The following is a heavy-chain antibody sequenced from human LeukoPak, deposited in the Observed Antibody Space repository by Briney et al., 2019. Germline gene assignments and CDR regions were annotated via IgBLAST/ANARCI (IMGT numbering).Heavy chain of an antibody. V-gene: IGHV4-61*01. CDR3: AGSALGSYGY. J-gene: IGHJ4*02. D-gene: IGHD1-26*01. Sequence: KASETLSLTCTVSGGSVSSGSYYWSWIRQPPGKGLEWIGYIYYSGSTNYNPSLKSRVTISVDTSKNQFSLKLSSVTAADTAVYYCAGSALGSYGYWGQGTLVTVSS. CDR2: IYYSGST. CDR1: GGSVSSGSYY.